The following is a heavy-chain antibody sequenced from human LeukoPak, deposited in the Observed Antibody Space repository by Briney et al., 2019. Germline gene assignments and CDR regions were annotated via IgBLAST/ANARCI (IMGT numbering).Heavy chain of an antibody. CDR1: GGSISSGSYY. J-gene: IGHJ4*02. D-gene: IGHD3-10*01. CDR3: ARDIRVGGGNFDY. CDR2: IYTSGST. Sequence: SETLSLTCTVSGGSISSGSYYWSWIRQPAGKGLEWIGRIYTSGSTNYNPSLKSRVTISVDTSKNQFSLKLSSVTAADTAVYYCARDIRVGGGNFDYWGQGTLVTVSS. V-gene: IGHV4-61*02.